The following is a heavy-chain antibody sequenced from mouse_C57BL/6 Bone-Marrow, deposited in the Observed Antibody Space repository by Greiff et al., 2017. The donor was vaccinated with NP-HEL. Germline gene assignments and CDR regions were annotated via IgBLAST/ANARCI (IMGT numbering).Heavy chain of an antibody. CDR1: GYTFTSYW. CDR2: IHPNSGST. V-gene: IGHV1-64*01. D-gene: IGHD2-5*01. Sequence: QVQLKQPGAELVKPGASVKLSCKASGYTFTSYWMHWVKQRPGQGLEWIGMIHPNSGSTNYNEKFKSKATLTVDKSSSTAYMQLSSLTSEDSAVYYCARGNYSNYVNFDYWGQGTTLTVSS. CDR3: ARGNYSNYVNFDY. J-gene: IGHJ2*01.